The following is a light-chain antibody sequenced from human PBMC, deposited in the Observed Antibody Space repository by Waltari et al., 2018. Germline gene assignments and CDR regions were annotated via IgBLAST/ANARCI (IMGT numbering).Light chain of an antibody. J-gene: IGKJ2*01. CDR2: KAS. Sequence: DIQMTQSPSALSASLGARFIITCRASKYLSNWLTWYQQKPGQAPKLLISKASTLESGVPSRFGGSGSGTDFTRTISSLQPEDFATYYCQQYNSYSPTFGQGTQVEIK. CDR1: KYLSNW. V-gene: IGKV1-5*03. CDR3: QQYNSYSPT.